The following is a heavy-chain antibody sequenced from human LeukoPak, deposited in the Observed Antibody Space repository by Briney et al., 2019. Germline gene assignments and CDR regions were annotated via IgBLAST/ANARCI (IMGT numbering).Heavy chain of an antibody. CDR2: ISSSSSYI. CDR1: GFTFSSYE. CDR3: ARRAGAYSHPYDY. Sequence: GGSLRLSCAASGFTFSSYEMNWVRQAPGKGLEWVSSISSSSSYIYYADSVKGRFTISRDNAKNSLYLQMNSLRAEDTAVYYCARRAGAYSHPYDYWGQGTLVTVSS. D-gene: IGHD4/OR15-4a*01. J-gene: IGHJ4*02. V-gene: IGHV3-21*04.